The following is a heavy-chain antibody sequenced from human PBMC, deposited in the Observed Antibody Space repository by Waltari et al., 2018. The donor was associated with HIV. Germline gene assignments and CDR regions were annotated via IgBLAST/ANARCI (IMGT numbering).Heavy chain of an antibody. CDR1: GGSFSGYY. D-gene: IGHD3-10*01. Sequence: QVQLQQWGAGLLKPSETLSLTCAVYGGSFSGYYWSWIRQPPGKGLEWIGEINHSGSTNYNPALKSRVTISVDTSKNQFSLKLSSVTAADTAVYYCARFRHYYGSGSYYNYYGMDVWGQGTTVTVSS. CDR2: INHSGST. J-gene: IGHJ6*02. V-gene: IGHV4-34*01. CDR3: ARFRHYYGSGSYYNYYGMDV.